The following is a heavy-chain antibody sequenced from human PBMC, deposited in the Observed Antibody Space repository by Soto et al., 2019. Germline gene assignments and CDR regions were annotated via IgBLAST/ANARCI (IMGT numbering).Heavy chain of an antibody. CDR1: GYTFTSYD. V-gene: IGHV1-8*01. J-gene: IGHJ6*03. CDR2: MNPNSDNT. CDR3: ARGYCSSTSCSYYYYYYYMDV. Sequence: ASVKVSCKASGYTFTSYDINCVRQATGQGLEWRGWMNPNSDNTGYAQKFQGRVTMTRNTSISTAYMELSSLRSEDTAVYYCARGYCSSTSCSYYYYYYYMDVWGKGTTVTVSS. D-gene: IGHD2-2*01.